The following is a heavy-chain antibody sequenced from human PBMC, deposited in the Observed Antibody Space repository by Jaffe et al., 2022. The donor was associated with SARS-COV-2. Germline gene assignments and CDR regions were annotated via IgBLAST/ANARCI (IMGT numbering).Heavy chain of an antibody. V-gene: IGHV4-34*01. CDR3: ARGGYSPRMYSSDWTYYFDC. Sequence: QVQLQQWGAGLLKPSETLSLTCAVYGGSFSAYYWNWIRQPPGKGLEWIGEINHSGSTNYNPSLKSRVTISVDTSKKQFSLKLSSVTAADTAVYYCARGGYSPRMYSSDWTYYFDCWGRGTLVTVSS. D-gene: IGHD6-19*01. CDR1: GGSFSAYY. CDR2: INHSGST. J-gene: IGHJ4*02.